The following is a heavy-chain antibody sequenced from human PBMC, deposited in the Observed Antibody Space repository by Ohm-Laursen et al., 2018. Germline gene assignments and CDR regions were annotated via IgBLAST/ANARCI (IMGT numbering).Heavy chain of an antibody. CDR1: GFTFSGSA. CDR3: TRQERDNWSDVPVDY. V-gene: IGHV3-73*01. Sequence: GSLRLSCTATGFTFSGSAMHWVRQASGKGLEWVGRIRSEAHSYATGYAASVKGRFTISRDDSKNTAYLQMNSLKTEDTAVYYCTRQERDNWSDVPVDYWGQGTLVAVSS. D-gene: IGHD1-20*01. J-gene: IGHJ4*02. CDR2: IRSEAHSYAT.